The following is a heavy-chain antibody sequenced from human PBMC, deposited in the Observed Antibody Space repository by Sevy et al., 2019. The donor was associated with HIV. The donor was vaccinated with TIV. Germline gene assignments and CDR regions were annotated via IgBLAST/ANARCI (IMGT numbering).Heavy chain of an antibody. CDR3: ARGRGGWEMGRRYFEY. CDR2: IKEDGSKK. D-gene: IGHD1-26*01. Sequence: GGSLRLSCAASGFTFNNYWMSWVRQAPGRGLEWVANIKEDGSKKYNVDSVKGRFTISRDNAKNSMYLQMNSLRAEDTAVYYCARGRGGWEMGRRYFEYWGQGTLVTVSS. CDR1: GFTFNNYW. V-gene: IGHV3-7*01. J-gene: IGHJ4*02.